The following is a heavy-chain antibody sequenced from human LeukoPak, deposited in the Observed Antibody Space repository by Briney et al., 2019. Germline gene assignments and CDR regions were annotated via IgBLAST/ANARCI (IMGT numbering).Heavy chain of an antibody. Sequence: ASVKVSCKVSGYTLTELSMHWVRQAPGKGLEGMGGFDPEDGETIYAQKFQGRVTMTEDTSTDTAYMELSSLRSEDTAVYYCATLYCSSTSCYTGDYYYYGMDVWGQGTTVTVSS. CDR2: FDPEDGET. V-gene: IGHV1-24*01. J-gene: IGHJ6*02. CDR1: GYTLTELS. D-gene: IGHD2-2*02. CDR3: ATLYCSSTSCYTGDYYYYGMDV.